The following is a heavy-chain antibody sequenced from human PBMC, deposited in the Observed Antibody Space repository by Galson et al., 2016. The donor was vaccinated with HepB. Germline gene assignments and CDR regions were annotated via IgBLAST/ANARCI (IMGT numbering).Heavy chain of an antibody. CDR2: IRSKVYGGTT. V-gene: IGHV3-49*04. D-gene: IGHD5-18*01. J-gene: IGHJ4*02. Sequence: SLRLSCAASGFTFGDYAMSWVRQAPGKGLEWVGFIRSKVYGGTTEYAASVKGRFTFSRDESNNRLYLQMNSLKTEDTAVYYCTTSSTRGYTYGPSAYWGRGTLVAVSS. CDR3: TTSSTRGYTYGPSAY. CDR1: GFTFGDYA.